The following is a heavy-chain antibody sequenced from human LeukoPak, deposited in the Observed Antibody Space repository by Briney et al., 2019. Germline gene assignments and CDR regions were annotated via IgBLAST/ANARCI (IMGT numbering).Heavy chain of an antibody. V-gene: IGHV4-61*01. J-gene: IGHJ4*02. CDR2: IYYSGST. CDR1: GGSVSSGSYY. Sequence: SETLSLTCTVSGGSVSSGSYYWSWIRQPPGKGLEWIGYIYYSGSTNYNPSLKSRVTISVDTSKNQFSLKLSSVTAADTAVYYCARVYYDSSGYNLDYWGQGTLVTVSS. D-gene: IGHD3-22*01. CDR3: ARVYYDSSGYNLDY.